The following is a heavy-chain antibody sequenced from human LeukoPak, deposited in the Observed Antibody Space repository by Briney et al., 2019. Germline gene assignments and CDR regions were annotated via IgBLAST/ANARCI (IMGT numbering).Heavy chain of an antibody. Sequence: GGSLRLSCAASGFTFSGYSMSWVRQAPGKGLEWVSGISWNSGSIGYADSVKGRFTISRDNAKNSLYLQMNSLRAEDTALYYCARVSDISVAAYFDYWGQGTLVTVSS. CDR2: ISWNSGSI. CDR3: ARVSDISVAAYFDY. CDR1: GFTFSGYS. D-gene: IGHD6-19*01. J-gene: IGHJ4*02. V-gene: IGHV3-20*04.